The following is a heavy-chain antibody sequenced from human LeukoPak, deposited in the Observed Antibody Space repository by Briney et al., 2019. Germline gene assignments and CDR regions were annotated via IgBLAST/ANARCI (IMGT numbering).Heavy chain of an antibody. J-gene: IGHJ4*02. Sequence: PGGSLRLSCAASGFTFSDYWITWVRQAPGQGLEWVATINQGGNERYYVDSVKGRFTISRDNTKNTLYLQMNSLRAHDTAVYYCARDGPHAGLDVDYWGQGTLGAVSS. CDR2: INQGGNER. CDR3: ARDGPHAGLDVDY. V-gene: IGHV3-7*05. CDR1: GFTFSDYW. D-gene: IGHD3/OR15-3a*01.